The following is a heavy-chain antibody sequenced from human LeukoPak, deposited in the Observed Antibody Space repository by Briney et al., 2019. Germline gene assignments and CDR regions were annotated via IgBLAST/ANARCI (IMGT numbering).Heavy chain of an antibody. CDR1: GASISTINRF. V-gene: IGHV4-39*01. J-gene: IGHJ5*02. CDR3: ARSSGYSSSGGLNWFDT. D-gene: IGHD6-13*01. Sequence: SETLSLTCTVSGASISTINRFWDWIRQPPGKGLEWIGSIYYSGSTYYNPSLKSRVTISVDTSKNQFSLKLSSVTAADTAVYYCARSSGYSSSGGLNWFDTWGQGTLVTVSS. CDR2: IYYSGST.